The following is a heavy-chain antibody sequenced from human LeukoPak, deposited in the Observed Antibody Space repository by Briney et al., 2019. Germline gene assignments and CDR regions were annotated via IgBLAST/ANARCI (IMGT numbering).Heavy chain of an antibody. J-gene: IGHJ3*02. CDR3: ASRPWQQXNAADDAFDI. Sequence: ASVKVSCKASGYTFTGYYMHWVRQAPGQGLEWMGRINPNSGGTNYAQKFQGRVTMTRDTSISTAYMELSRLRSDDTAVYYCASRPWQQXNAADDAFDIWGQGTMVTVSS. CDR2: INPNSGGT. V-gene: IGHV1-2*06. D-gene: IGHD6-13*01. CDR1: GYTFTGYY.